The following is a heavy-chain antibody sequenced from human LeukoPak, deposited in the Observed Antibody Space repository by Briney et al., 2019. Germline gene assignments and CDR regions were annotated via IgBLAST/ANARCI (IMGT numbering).Heavy chain of an antibody. V-gene: IGHV1-46*01. CDR1: GYTFTSYY. J-gene: IGHJ5*02. CDR2: INPSGGST. CDR3: ARVWDYGSGELGPFDP. Sequence: GASVKVSCKASGYTFTSYYMHWVRQAPGQGLEWMGIINPSGGSTSYAQKFQGGVTMTRDTSTSTVYMELSSLRSEDTAVYYCARVWDYGSGELGPFDPWGQGTLVTVSS. D-gene: IGHD3-10*01.